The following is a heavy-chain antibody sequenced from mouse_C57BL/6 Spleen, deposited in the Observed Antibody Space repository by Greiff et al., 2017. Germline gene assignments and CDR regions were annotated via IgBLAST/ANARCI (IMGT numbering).Heavy chain of an antibody. CDR1: GYAFTNYL. CDR2: INPGSGGT. J-gene: IGHJ2*01. V-gene: IGHV1-54*01. CDR3: ARDRITTVVAPYFDY. D-gene: IGHD1-1*01. Sequence: VQLQQSGAELVRPGTSVKVSCKASGYAFTNYLIEWVKQRPGQGLEWIGVINPGSGGTNYNEKFKGKATLTADKSSSTAYMQLSSLTSEDSAVYFCARDRITTVVAPYFDYWGQGTTLTVSS.